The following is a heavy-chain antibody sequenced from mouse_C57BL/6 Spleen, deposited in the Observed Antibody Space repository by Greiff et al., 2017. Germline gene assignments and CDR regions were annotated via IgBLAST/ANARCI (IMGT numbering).Heavy chain of an antibody. Sequence: QVQLKESGAELVKPGASVKISCKASGYAFSSYWMNWVKQRPGKGLEWIGQIYPGDGDTNYNGKFKGKATLTADKSSSTAYMQLSSLTSEDSAVYFCARSLYDGVAYWGQGTLVTVSA. V-gene: IGHV1-80*01. D-gene: IGHD2-3*01. CDR3: ARSLYDGVAY. CDR2: IYPGDGDT. J-gene: IGHJ3*01. CDR1: GYAFSSYW.